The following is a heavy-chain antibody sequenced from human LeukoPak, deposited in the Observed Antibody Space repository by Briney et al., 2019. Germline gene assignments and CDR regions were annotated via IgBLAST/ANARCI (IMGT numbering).Heavy chain of an antibody. J-gene: IGHJ4*02. Sequence: PSETLSLTCTVSGGSISSSSYYWGWLRQPPGKGLEWIGSIYYSGSTYYNPSLKSRVTISVNTSKNQFSLKLSSVTAADTAVYYCARANDDFDYWGQGTLVTVSS. CDR2: IYYSGST. CDR1: GGSISSSSYY. CDR3: ARANDDFDY. D-gene: IGHD3-16*01. V-gene: IGHV4-39*01.